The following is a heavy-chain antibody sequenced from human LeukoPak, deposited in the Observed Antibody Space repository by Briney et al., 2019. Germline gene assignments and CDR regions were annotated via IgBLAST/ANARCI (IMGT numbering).Heavy chain of an antibody. V-gene: IGHV3-30*02. Sequence: GRSLRLSCAASGFTFSSYGMHWVRQAPGKGLEWVAFIRYDGSNKYYADSVKGRFTISRDNSKNTLYLQMNSLRAEDTAVYYCAKGGLTMVRGDNYYYMDVWGKGTTVTISS. J-gene: IGHJ6*03. CDR3: AKGGLTMVRGDNYYYMDV. CDR1: GFTFSSYG. CDR2: IRYDGSNK. D-gene: IGHD3-10*01.